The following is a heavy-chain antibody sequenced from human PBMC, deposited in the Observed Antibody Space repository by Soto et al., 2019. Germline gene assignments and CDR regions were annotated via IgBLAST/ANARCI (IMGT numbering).Heavy chain of an antibody. CDR1: GGTFSSYA. CDR3: ARARRPSTVTRYYYYGMDV. Sequence: QVQLVQSGAEVKKPGSSVKVSCKASGGTFSSYAISWVRQAPGQGLEWMGGIIPIFGTANYAQKFQGRVTSTADESTSTAYMELSSLRSEDTAVYYCARARRPSTVTRYYYYGMDVWGQGTTVTVSS. CDR2: IIPIFGTA. V-gene: IGHV1-69*01. J-gene: IGHJ6*02. D-gene: IGHD4-17*01.